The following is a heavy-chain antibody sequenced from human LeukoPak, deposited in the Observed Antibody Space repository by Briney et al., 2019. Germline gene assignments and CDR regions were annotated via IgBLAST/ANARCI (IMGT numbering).Heavy chain of an antibody. Sequence: GGSLRLSCAASGFTFSSYGMHWVRQAPGKGLEWVAVISYDGTNKYYADSVRGRFTISRDNSKNTLYLQMNSLRAEDTAVYYCAKEGRYFDWLDFWGQGTLVTVSS. D-gene: IGHD3-9*01. CDR1: GFTFSSYG. J-gene: IGHJ4*02. V-gene: IGHV3-30*18. CDR2: ISYDGTNK. CDR3: AKEGRYFDWLDF.